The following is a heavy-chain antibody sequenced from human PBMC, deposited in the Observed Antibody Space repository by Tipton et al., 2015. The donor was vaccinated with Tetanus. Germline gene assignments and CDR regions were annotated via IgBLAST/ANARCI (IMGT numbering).Heavy chain of an antibody. CDR2: IYYSGST. V-gene: IGHV4-59*01. D-gene: IGHD6-19*01. CDR1: GDSISSYY. CDR3: ARDMRGEGGGWYTDY. J-gene: IGHJ4*02. Sequence: TLSLTCTVSGDSISSYYWSWIRQPPGKGLEWIGYIYYSGSTNYNPSLKSRVTISVDTSKNQFSLKLSSVTAADTAVYYCARDMRGEGGGWYTDYWGQGTLVAVSS.